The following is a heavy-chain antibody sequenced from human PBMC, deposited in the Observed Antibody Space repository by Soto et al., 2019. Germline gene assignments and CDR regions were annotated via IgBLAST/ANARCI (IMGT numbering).Heavy chain of an antibody. Sequence: GGSLRLSCAASGFTFSSYGMHWVRQAPGKGLEWVAVISYDGSNKYYADSVKGRFTISRDNSKKTLYLQKNSLRAEDTAVSYFSKERHLCSYYYGMDVWGQGTPVTVSS. J-gene: IGHJ6*02. CDR2: ISYDGSNK. V-gene: IGHV3-30*18. CDR1: GFTFSSYG. D-gene: IGHD2-2*01. CDR3: SKERHLCSYYYGMDV.